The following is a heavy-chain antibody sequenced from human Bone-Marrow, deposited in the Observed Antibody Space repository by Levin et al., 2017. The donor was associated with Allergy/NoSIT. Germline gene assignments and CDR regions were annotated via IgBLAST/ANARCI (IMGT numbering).Heavy chain of an antibody. J-gene: IGHJ4*02. CDR2: ISAYNGNT. Sequence: GESLKISCKASGYTFTSYGISWVRQAPGQGLEWMGWISAYNGNTNYAQKLQGRVTMTTDTSTSTAYMELRSLRSDDTAVYYCARSPDYDILTGYYTAYFDYWGQGTLVTVSS. V-gene: IGHV1-18*01. CDR1: GYTFTSYG. D-gene: IGHD3-9*01. CDR3: ARSPDYDILTGYYTAYFDY.